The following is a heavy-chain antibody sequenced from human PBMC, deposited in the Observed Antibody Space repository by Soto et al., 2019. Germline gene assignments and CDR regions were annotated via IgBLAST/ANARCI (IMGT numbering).Heavy chain of an antibody. CDR3: ARAGTIFGVVINYYYYYMDV. D-gene: IGHD3-3*01. CDR2: ISSSGSTI. V-gene: IGHV3-11*01. J-gene: IGHJ6*03. CDR1: GFTFSDYY. Sequence: QVQLVESGGGLVKPGGSLRLSCAASGFTFSDYYMSWIRQAPRKGLEWVSYISSSGSTIYYADSVKGRFTISRDNAKNSLYLQMNSLRAEDTAVYYCARAGTIFGVVINYYYYYMDVWGKGTTVTVSS.